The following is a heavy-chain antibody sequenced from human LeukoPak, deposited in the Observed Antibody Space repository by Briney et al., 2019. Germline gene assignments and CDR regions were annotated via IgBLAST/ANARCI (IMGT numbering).Heavy chain of an antibody. CDR1: GGTFSSYA. J-gene: IGHJ4*02. Sequence: ASVKVSCKASGGTFSSYAISWVRQAPGQGLEWMGGIIPIFGTANYAQKFQGRVTITADESTSTAYMELSSLRSEDTAVYYCARDGYYDSSGYFGAWDYWGQGTLVTVSS. V-gene: IGHV1-69*01. CDR2: IIPIFGTA. D-gene: IGHD3-22*01. CDR3: ARDGYYDSSGYFGAWDY.